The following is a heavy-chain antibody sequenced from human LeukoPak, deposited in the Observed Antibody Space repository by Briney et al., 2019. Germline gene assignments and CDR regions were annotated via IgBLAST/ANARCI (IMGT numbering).Heavy chain of an antibody. D-gene: IGHD1-26*01. CDR3: ARQSGAPGFWDY. Sequence: GGSLRLSCAASGFTVSSNYMSWVRQAPGKGPEWVSVIYSGGSTYYADSVKGRFTISRDNSKNTLFLQMNSLRADDTAVYYCARQSGAPGFWDYWGQGTVVTVSS. V-gene: IGHV3-53*01. J-gene: IGHJ4*02. CDR2: IYSGGST. CDR1: GFTVSSNY.